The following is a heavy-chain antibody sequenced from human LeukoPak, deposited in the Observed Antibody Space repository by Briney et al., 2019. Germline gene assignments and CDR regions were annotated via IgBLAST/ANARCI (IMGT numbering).Heavy chain of an antibody. D-gene: IGHD3-10*01. Sequence: GGSLRLSCAASGFTFSSYWMSWVRQAPGKGLEWVANIKQDGSEKYYVDSVKGRFTISRDNAKNSLYLQMKSLGVEDTAVYYCVRFGVAYGMDVWGQGTTVTVS. V-gene: IGHV3-7*01. J-gene: IGHJ6*02. CDR3: VRFGVAYGMDV. CDR1: GFTFSSYW. CDR2: IKQDGSEK.